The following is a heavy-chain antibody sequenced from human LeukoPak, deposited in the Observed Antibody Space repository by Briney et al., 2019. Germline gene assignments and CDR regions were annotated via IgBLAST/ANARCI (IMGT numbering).Heavy chain of an antibody. J-gene: IGHJ4*02. CDR3: ARVLVIPTPYSSGF. CDR2: ISYDGSNK. CDR1: GFTFSSYA. V-gene: IGHV3-30-3*01. Sequence: GGSLRLSCAASGFTFSSYAMHWVRQAPGKGLEWVAVISYDGSNKYYADSVKGRFTISRDNSKNTLYLQMNSLRAEDTAVYYCARVLVIPTPYSSGFWGQGTLVTVSS. D-gene: IGHD6-19*01.